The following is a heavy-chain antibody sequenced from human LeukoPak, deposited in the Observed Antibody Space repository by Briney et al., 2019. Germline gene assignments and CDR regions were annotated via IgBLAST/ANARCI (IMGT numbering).Heavy chain of an antibody. CDR3: ARMVDDSGAFDI. CDR1: GGSISSYY. Sequence: PSETLSLTCTVSGGSISSYYWSWIRQPPGKGLEWIGYIYYSGSTNYNPSLKSRVTISVDTSKNQFSLKLSSVTAADTAVYYCARMVDDSGAFDIWGQGIMVTVSS. J-gene: IGHJ3*02. V-gene: IGHV4-59*01. CDR2: IYYSGST. D-gene: IGHD2-15*01.